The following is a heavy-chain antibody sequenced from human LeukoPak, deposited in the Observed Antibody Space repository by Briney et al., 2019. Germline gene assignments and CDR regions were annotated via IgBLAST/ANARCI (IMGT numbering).Heavy chain of an antibody. V-gene: IGHV3-7*04. D-gene: IGHD2-15*01. CDR2: IEKDGSAT. J-gene: IGHJ4*02. CDR3: AKDIVVVVAAMAPHFDY. Sequence: PGGSLRLSCAASGFTFSSYSMNWVRQAPGKGLEWVAKIEKDGSATYYVDSMKGRFTVSRDNAAKSLYLQMSNLGVEDTAVYYCAKDIVVVVAAMAPHFDYWGQGTLVTVSS. CDR1: GFTFSSYS.